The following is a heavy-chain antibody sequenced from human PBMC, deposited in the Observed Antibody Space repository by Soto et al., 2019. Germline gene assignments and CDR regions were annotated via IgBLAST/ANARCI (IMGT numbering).Heavy chain of an antibody. CDR1: GFTFSSHS. J-gene: IGHJ4*02. CDR2: ISSSSSYI. CDR3: ARDLYYDSSGYYSVDFDY. D-gene: IGHD3-22*01. Sequence: PGGSLRLSCAASGFTFSSHSMNWVRQAPGKGLEWVSSISSSSSYIYYADSVKGRFTISRDNAKNSLYLQMNSLRAEDTAVYYCARDLYYDSSGYYSVDFDYWGQGTLVTVSS. V-gene: IGHV3-21*01.